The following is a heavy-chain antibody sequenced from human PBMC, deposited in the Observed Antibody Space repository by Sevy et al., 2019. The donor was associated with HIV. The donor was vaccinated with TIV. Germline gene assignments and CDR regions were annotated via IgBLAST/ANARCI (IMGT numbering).Heavy chain of an antibody. CDR3: ARDSTTRPVVLDY. CDR1: GGSISSYF. J-gene: IGHJ4*02. Sequence: SETLSLTCSVSGGSISSYFWTWVRQSPGKGLEWIGNIYFTGNTDYSPSLKSRVTLSLDTYKSQFSLTLKSVTAADTAIYFCARDSTTRPVVLDYWGQGTLVTVSS. V-gene: IGHV4-59*01. CDR2: IYFTGNT. D-gene: IGHD1-1*01.